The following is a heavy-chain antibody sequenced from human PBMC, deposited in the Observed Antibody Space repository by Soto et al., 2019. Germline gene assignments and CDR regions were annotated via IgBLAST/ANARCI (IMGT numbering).Heavy chain of an antibody. J-gene: IGHJ6*02. CDR1: GYTFTSYG. CDR2: ISAYNGNT. CDR3: ARDLRTTGYYGMDV. Sequence: ASVKVSFKASGYTFTSYGISWVRQAPGQGLEWMGWISAYNGNTNYAQKLQGRVTMTTDTSTSTAYMELRSLRSDDTAVYYCARDLRTTGYYGMDVWGQGTTVTVSS. V-gene: IGHV1-18*01.